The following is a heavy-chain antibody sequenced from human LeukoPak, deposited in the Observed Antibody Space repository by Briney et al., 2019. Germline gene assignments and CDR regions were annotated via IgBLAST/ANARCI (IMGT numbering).Heavy chain of an antibody. Sequence: ASVKVSCKASGYTFSNFGISWVRQAPGQGLEWMGWISPHNDNTNYAQKFQGRVAMTTDTSTTTAHMELRSLTSDDTAVYFCARRSLVVVSPCGDYWGQGTLVTVSS. V-gene: IGHV1-18*01. CDR1: GYTFSNFG. J-gene: IGHJ4*02. CDR3: ARRSLVVVSPCGDY. D-gene: IGHD3-22*01. CDR2: ISPHNDNT.